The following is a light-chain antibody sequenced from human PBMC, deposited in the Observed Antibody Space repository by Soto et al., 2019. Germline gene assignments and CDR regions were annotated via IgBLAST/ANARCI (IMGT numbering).Light chain of an antibody. V-gene: IGLV2-14*01. Sequence: QSVLTQHASGYGSPGQSIAIACTGTSSYVGAYDYVSWYQQHPGKAPKVMIYDVSNRPSGVSNRFSGSKSGNTASLTISGLQAEDEADYYCSSYTSSSTYAFGTGTKVTVL. CDR1: SSYVGAYDY. CDR2: DVS. CDR3: SSYTSSSTYA. J-gene: IGLJ1*01.